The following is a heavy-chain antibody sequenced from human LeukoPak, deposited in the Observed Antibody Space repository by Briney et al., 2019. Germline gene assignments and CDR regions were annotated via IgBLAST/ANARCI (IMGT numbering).Heavy chain of an antibody. CDR1: GGSISSGSYY. J-gene: IGHJ4*02. D-gene: IGHD1-26*01. CDR3: ARGWELLIGEGVGIFDY. Sequence: YPSQTLSLTCTVSGGSISSGSYYWSWIRQPAGKGLEWIGRIYTSGSTNYNPSLKSRVTISVDTSKNQFSLKLSSVTAADTAVYYCARGWELLIGEGVGIFDYWGQGTLVTVSS. V-gene: IGHV4-61*02. CDR2: IYTSGST.